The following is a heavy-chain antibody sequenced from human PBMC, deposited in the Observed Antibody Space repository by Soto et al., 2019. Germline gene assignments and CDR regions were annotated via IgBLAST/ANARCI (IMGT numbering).Heavy chain of an antibody. CDR1: GYLFTTYG. Sequence: QVQLVQSGAEVTKPGASVNVSCKASGYLFTTYGVGWVRQAPGQGLEWIGWISPYNGNTKFAQNFRGRATMTTDTSTDTAYMELRNLRSDDTAIYYCARSTNTQLFDSWGQGTLVTVSS. V-gene: IGHV1-18*01. D-gene: IGHD1-1*01. CDR2: ISPYNGNT. CDR3: ARSTNTQLFDS. J-gene: IGHJ4*02.